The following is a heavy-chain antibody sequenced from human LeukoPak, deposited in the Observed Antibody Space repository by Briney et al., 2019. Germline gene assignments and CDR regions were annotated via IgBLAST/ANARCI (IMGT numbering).Heavy chain of an antibody. CDR1: GFTFSSYA. D-gene: IGHD6-19*01. V-gene: IGHV3-23*01. Sequence: GGSLRLSCAASGFTFSSYAMSWVRQAPGKGLERVSAISGSGGSTYYADSVKGRFTISRDNSKNTLYLQMNSLRAEDTAVYYCAKDRVAVAGQGFYFDYWGQGTLVTVSS. CDR2: ISGSGGST. CDR3: AKDRVAVAGQGFYFDY. J-gene: IGHJ4*02.